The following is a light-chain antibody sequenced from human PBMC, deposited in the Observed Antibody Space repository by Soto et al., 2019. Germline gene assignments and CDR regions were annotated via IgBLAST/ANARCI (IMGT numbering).Light chain of an antibody. CDR3: QQYGSSGT. V-gene: IGKV3-20*01. CDR1: QSLTNSY. J-gene: IGKJ1*01. CDR2: DTS. Sequence: DNVLTQSPDTLSLSPGSRPTLPCRASQSLTNSYIAWYQVKPGQAPRLLIYDTSSRATGIPDRFSGSGSGTDFTLTISNLEPEDFAVYYCQQYGSSGTFGQGTMVDI.